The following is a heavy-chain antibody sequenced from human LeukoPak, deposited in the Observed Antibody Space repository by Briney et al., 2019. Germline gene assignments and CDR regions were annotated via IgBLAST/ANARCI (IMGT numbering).Heavy chain of an antibody. J-gene: IGHJ4*02. V-gene: IGHV4-31*03. Sequence: SETLSLTCTVSGGSISSGGYYWSWIRQHPGKGLEWIGYIYYSGSTYYNPSLKSRVTISVDTSKNQFSLKLSSVTAADTAVYYCARVGYYDSSGGVDYWGQGTLVTVSP. D-gene: IGHD3-22*01. CDR2: IYYSGST. CDR1: GGSISSGGYY. CDR3: ARVGYYDSSGGVDY.